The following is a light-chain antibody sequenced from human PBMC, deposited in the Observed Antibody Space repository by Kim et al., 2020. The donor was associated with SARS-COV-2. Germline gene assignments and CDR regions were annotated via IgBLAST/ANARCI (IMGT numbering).Light chain of an antibody. CDR3: QQYNSYSYT. CDR2: DAY. CDR1: QSISSW. J-gene: IGKJ2*01. Sequence: DIQMTQSPSTLSASVGDRVTITCRASQSISSWLAWYQQKPGNAPKLLIYDAYSLESGVPSRFSGSGSGTEFTLTISSLQPDDFATYYCQQYNSYSYTFGQGTKLEI. V-gene: IGKV1-5*01.